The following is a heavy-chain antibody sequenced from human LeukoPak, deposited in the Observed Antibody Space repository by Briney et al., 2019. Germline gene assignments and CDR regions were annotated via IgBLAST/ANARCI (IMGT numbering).Heavy chain of an antibody. V-gene: IGHV3-48*01. CDR1: GFTFSIYS. J-gene: IGHJ4*02. D-gene: IGHD3-22*01. CDR3: AKRSSTSSGYFDL. CDR2: TSSSSGTI. Sequence: GGSLRLSCAASGFTFSIYSMSWVRQAPGKGLEWVSYTSSSSGTIYYADSVKGRFTISRDNSKNTMYLQMNSLRAEDTAIYYCAKRSSTSSGYFDLWGWGTLVTVSS.